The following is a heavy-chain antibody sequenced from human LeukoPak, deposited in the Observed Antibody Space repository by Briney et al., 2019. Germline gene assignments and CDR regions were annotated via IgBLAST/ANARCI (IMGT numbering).Heavy chain of an antibody. Sequence: SETLSLTCNVSGGSFINHSWNWIRQSPGKGLEWIGYIFFRGTTYYNPSFQSRVTISVDTSKNQFSLKLSSVTAADTAVYYCARHVSGIAVNWFGYWGQGTLVTVSS. V-gene: IGHV4-59*08. J-gene: IGHJ4*02. CDR3: ARHVSGIAVNWFGY. D-gene: IGHD6-19*01. CDR1: GGSFINHS. CDR2: IFFRGTT.